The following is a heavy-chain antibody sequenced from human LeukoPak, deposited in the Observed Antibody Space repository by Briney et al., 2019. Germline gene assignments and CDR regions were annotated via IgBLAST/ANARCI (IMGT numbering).Heavy chain of an antibody. V-gene: IGHV4-4*07. D-gene: IGHD6-13*01. CDR3: ARVIPATGTLNYHGMDV. Sequence: PSETLSLTCTVSGGSISTYYWSWIRQPAGKGLEWIGRIYISGSTSHNPSLKSRVTMSVDTSKNQFSLKLSSVTAADTAVYYCARVIPATGTLNYHGMDVWGQGTTVTVSS. CDR1: GGSISTYY. CDR2: IYISGST. J-gene: IGHJ6*02.